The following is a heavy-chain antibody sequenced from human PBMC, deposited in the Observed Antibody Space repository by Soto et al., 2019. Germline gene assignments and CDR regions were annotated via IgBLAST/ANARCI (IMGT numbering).Heavy chain of an antibody. Sequence: SETLSLTCAVSGGSMSRGGQSWSWIRQPPGKGLEWLGFIYYTGSTYYNPSIKSRVTLSVDRSESHFALKVNSVTAADTAVYYCARFYGNAFDVWGRGTVVTVSS. D-gene: IGHD3-10*01. CDR3: ARFYGNAFDV. V-gene: IGHV4-30-2*01. CDR2: IYYTGST. J-gene: IGHJ3*01. CDR1: GGSMSRGGQS.